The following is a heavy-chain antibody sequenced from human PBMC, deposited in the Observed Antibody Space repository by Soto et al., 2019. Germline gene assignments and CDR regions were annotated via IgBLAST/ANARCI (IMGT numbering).Heavy chain of an antibody. Sequence: QVQLVQSGAEVKKLGASVKVSCKASGYTFTAYYIHWVRQAPGQGLEWVGWINPNSGDTKYAQRFQGWVTMTGDTSVSTAYMDLTRLRSDDTAVYYCARGGYTYGYGLDYWGQGTLVTVSS. CDR2: INPNSGDT. CDR1: GYTFTAYY. CDR3: ARGGYTYGYGLDY. V-gene: IGHV1-2*04. J-gene: IGHJ4*02. D-gene: IGHD5-18*01.